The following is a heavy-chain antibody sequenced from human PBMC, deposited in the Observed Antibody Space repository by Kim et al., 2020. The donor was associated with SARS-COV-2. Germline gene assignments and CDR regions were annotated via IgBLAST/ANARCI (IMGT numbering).Heavy chain of an antibody. D-gene: IGHD4-17*01. V-gene: IGHV4-34*01. Sequence: RKRRVTISVDTSKNQFSLKLSSVTAADTAVYYCARQLYGDYPSYYYGMDVWGQGTTVTVSS. J-gene: IGHJ6*02. CDR3: ARQLYGDYPSYYYGMDV.